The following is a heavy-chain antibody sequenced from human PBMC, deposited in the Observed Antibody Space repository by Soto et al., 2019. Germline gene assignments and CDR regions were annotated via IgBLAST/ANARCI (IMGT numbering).Heavy chain of an antibody. J-gene: IGHJ5*02. CDR1: GGSISSYY. V-gene: IGHV4-59*08. D-gene: IGHD3-3*01. CDR3: ARHLYDSITMFGVVPRRFDP. Sequence: PSETLSLTCTVSGGSISSYYWSWIRQPPGKGLEWIGYIYYSGSTNYNPSLKSRVTISVDTSKNQFSLKLSSVTAADTAVYYCARHLYDSITMFGVVPRRFDPWGQGTLVTVSS. CDR2: IYYSGST.